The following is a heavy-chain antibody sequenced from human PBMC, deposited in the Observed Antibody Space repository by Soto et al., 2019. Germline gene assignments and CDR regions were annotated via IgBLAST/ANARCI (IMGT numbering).Heavy chain of an antibody. CDR3: ARSPRSQGYYYCRMDV. CDR1: GYIFSYYA. V-gene: IGHV1-3*01. Sequence: QVQLVQSGAEVKKPGASVKVSCKASGYIFSYYAIHWVRQAPGQRLEWMGWINAGNGDTKYSQKFQGRVTITRDTSASPAYRELSSLRSEDTAVYYCARSPRSQGYYYCRMDVWGQGTVVTVSS. J-gene: IGHJ6*02. CDR2: INAGNGDT.